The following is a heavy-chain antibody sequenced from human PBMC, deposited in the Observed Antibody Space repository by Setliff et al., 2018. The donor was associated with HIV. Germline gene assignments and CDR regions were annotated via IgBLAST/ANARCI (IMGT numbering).Heavy chain of an antibody. CDR1: GYSLTSYS. V-gene: IGHV7-4-1*01. D-gene: IGHD3-3*01. J-gene: IGHJ6*03. Sequence: ASVKVSCKASGYSLTSYSINWVRQAPGQGLEWMGYINTNTGNPTYAQGFTGRFVFSVDTPVSAAYLQIFSLKTEDTAVYYCTRDHTPPPNYDFWSGQIDLRNIFYYMDVWGTGSPVTVSS. CDR3: TRDHTPPPNYDFWSGQIDLRNIFYYMDV. CDR2: INTNTGNP.